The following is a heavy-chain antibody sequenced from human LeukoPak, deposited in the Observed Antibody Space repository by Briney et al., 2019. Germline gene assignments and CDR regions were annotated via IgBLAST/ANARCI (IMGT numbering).Heavy chain of an antibody. Sequence: ASVKVSCKASGGTFSSYAISWVRQAPGQGLEWMGGIIPIFGTANYAQKFQGRVTITTDESTSTAYMELSSLRSEDTAVYYCAREGAGFLELVGAFDIWGQGTMVTVSS. CDR2: IIPIFGTA. CDR3: AREGAGFLELVGAFDI. V-gene: IGHV1-69*05. CDR1: GGTFSSYA. D-gene: IGHD3-3*01. J-gene: IGHJ3*02.